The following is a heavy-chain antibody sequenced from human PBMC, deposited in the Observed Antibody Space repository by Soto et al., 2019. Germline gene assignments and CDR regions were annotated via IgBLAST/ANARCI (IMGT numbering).Heavy chain of an antibody. J-gene: IGHJ6*03. CDR2: ISAYNGNT. Sequence: QVQLVQSGAEVKKPGASVKVSCKASGYTFTSYGISWVRQAPGQGLEWMGWISAYNGNTNYAQKLQVRVTMTTDTSTSTAYMELRSLRSDDTAVYYCAGYSGYDWGPTYYYMDVWGKGTTVTVSS. CDR3: AGYSGYDWGPTYYYMDV. D-gene: IGHD5-12*01. CDR1: GYTFTSYG. V-gene: IGHV1-18*01.